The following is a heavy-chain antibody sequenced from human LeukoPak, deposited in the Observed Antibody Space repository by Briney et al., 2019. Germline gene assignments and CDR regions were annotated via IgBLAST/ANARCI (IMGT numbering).Heavy chain of an antibody. J-gene: IGHJ4*02. CDR3: ARDAYGSGSYSYFDY. V-gene: IGHV3-30*04. CDR1: GFTFSSYA. D-gene: IGHD3-10*01. CDR2: ISYDGSNK. Sequence: GGSLRLSCAAPGFTFSSYAMHWVRQAPGKGLEWVAVISYDGSNKYYADSVKGRFTISRDNSKNTLYLQMNSLRAEDTAVYYCARDAYGSGSYSYFDYWGQGTLVTVSS.